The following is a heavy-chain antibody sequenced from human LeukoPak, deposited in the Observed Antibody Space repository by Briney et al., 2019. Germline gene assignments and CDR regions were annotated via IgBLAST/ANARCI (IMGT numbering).Heavy chain of an antibody. CDR3: ARLAVAGIRRFDP. J-gene: IGHJ5*02. CDR1: GGSISSGGYY. D-gene: IGHD6-19*01. Sequence: SQTLSLTCTVSGGSISSGGYYWSWIRQHPGKGLEWIGYIYYSGSTNYNPSLKSRVIISVDTSKNQFSLKLSSVTAADTAVYYCARLAVAGIRRFDPWGQGTLVTVSS. CDR2: IYYSGST. V-gene: IGHV4-31*03.